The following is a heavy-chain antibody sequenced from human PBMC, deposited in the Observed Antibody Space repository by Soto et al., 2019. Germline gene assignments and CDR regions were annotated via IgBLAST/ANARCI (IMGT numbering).Heavy chain of an antibody. D-gene: IGHD2-15*01. CDR1: GYTFTSYA. V-gene: IGHV1-18*01. Sequence: ASVKVSCKASGYTFTSYAISWVRQAPGQGLEWMGWISAYNGNTNYAQKLQGRVTMTTDTSTSTAYMELRSLRSDDTAVYYCASGYCSGGSCYDLIYDYWGQGALVTVSA. J-gene: IGHJ4*02. CDR3: ASGYCSGGSCYDLIYDY. CDR2: ISAYNGNT.